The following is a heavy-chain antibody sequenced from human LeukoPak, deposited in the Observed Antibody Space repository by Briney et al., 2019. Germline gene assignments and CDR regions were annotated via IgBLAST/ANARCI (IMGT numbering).Heavy chain of an antibody. Sequence: SETLSLTCTVSGGSISSGGYYWSWIRQPPGKGLEWIGEINHSGSTNYNPSLKSRVTISVDTSKNQFSLKVSSVTAADTAVYYCASPPLKYYDYVWGSYRFPAEYFQHWGQGTLVTVSS. CDR1: GGSISSGGYY. D-gene: IGHD3-16*02. CDR3: ASPPLKYYDYVWGSYRFPAEYFQH. V-gene: IGHV4-39*07. J-gene: IGHJ1*01. CDR2: INHSGST.